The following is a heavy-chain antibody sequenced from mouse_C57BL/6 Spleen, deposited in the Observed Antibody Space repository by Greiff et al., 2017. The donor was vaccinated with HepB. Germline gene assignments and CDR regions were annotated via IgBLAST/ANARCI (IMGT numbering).Heavy chain of an antibody. CDR1: GYTFTSYW. D-gene: IGHD1-1*01. V-gene: IGHV1-7*01. CDR3: VYGSSPRYFDY. J-gene: IGHJ2*01. CDR2: INPSSGYT. Sequence: QLQQSGAELAKPGASVKLSCKASGYTFTSYWMHWVKQRPGQGLEWIGYINPSSGYTKYNQKFKDKATLTADKSSSTAYMQLSSLTYEDSAVYYCVYGSSPRYFDYWGQGTTLTVSS.